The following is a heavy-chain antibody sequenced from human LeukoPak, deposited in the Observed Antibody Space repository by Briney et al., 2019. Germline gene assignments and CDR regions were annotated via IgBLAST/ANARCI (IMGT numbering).Heavy chain of an antibody. CDR3: ARASDRMYDEFWEGYFSSFDF. Sequence: GGSLRLSCAASGFTFNSYAMHWVRQGPGKGLEWVAVMAHDGSNIYYAGSVQGRFTISRDDSKDTLYLQMNSLRLEDTAVYYCARASDRMYDEFWEGYFSSFDFWGQGTLVTVSS. CDR1: GFTFNSYA. CDR2: MAHDGSNI. D-gene: IGHD3-3*01. J-gene: IGHJ4*02. V-gene: IGHV3-30-3*01.